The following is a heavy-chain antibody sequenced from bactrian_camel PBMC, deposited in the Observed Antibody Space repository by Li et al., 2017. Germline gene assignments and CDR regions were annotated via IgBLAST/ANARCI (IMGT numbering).Heavy chain of an antibody. CDR3: AADPDTVCSSDYCAGTRFRY. V-gene: IGHV3S53*01. CDR1: AYTPANVR. CDR2: LDSEGRT. D-gene: IGHD2*01. J-gene: IGHJ6*01. Sequence: HVQLVESGGGSVQAGGSLRLSCAFDAYTPANVRMAWFRQAPGKEREGVAALDSEGRTMYAQSAKGRFTISADSAKNMTYLQLNSLKPDDTAVYYCAADPDTVCSSDYCAGTRFRYWGQGTQVTVS.